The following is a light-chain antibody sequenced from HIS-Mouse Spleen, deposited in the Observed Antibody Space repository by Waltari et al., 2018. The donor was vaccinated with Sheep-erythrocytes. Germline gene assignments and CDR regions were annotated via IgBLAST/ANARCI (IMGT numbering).Light chain of an antibody. CDR1: RSDVGGYNH. J-gene: IGLJ1*01. CDR3: SSYTSSSTYV. Sequence: QSALTQPASVSGSPGQPITISCTGTRSDVGGYNHVSWYQPHPGKAPKLMVYEVSNRPSGVSNRFSGSKSGNTASLTISGLQAEDEADYYCSSYTSSSTYVFGTGTKVTVL. V-gene: IGLV2-14*01. CDR2: EVS.